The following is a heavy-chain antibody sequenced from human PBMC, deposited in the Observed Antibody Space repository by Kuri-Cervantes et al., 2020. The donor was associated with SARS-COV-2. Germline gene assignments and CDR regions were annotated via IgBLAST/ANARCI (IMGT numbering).Heavy chain of an antibody. J-gene: IGHJ3*02. V-gene: IGHV3-43D*04. CDR2: ISWDGGST. Sequence: GESLKISCAASGFTFDDYAMHWVRQALGKGLEWVSLISWDGGSTYYADSVKGRFTISRDNSKNSLYLQMNSLRAEDTAVYYCAKDPYYDILTGFDAFDIWGQGAMVTVSS. CDR1: GFTFDDYA. CDR3: AKDPYYDILTGFDAFDI. D-gene: IGHD3-9*01.